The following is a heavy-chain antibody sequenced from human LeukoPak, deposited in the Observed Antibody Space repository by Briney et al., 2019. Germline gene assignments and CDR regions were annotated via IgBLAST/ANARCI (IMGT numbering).Heavy chain of an antibody. Sequence: GGSLRLSCAASGFTFSSYAMSWVRQAPGKGLEWVSAISGSGGSTYYADSVKGRFTISRDNSKNTLYLQMNSLRADDTAVYYCAKARWAPTYYDYWGQGTLVTVSS. J-gene: IGHJ4*02. V-gene: IGHV3-23*01. CDR1: GFTFSSYA. CDR3: AKARWAPTYYDY. CDR2: ISGSGGST. D-gene: IGHD4-23*01.